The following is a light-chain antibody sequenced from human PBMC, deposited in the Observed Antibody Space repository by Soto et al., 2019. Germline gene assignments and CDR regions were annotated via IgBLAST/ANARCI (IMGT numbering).Light chain of an antibody. V-gene: IGKV3-20*01. J-gene: IGKJ2*01. CDR2: GAS. CDR1: QSVSSSY. Sequence: EIVLTQSPGTLSLSPGERATLSCRASQSVSSSYLAWYQQKPGQAPRLLIYGASSRATGIPDRFSGSGSGTDFTLIISRLEPEDFAVYYCQQYGSSTQTFGQGTKLEIK. CDR3: QQYGSSTQT.